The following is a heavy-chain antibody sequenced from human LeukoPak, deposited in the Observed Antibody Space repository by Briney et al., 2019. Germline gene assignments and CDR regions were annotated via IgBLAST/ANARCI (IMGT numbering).Heavy chain of an antibody. D-gene: IGHD2-15*01. CDR2: ISGSGGST. CDR1: GFTFSSYA. J-gene: IGHJ4*02. V-gene: IGHV3-23*01. CDR3: ASRFRYCSGGSCYSPFDY. Sequence: GGSLRLSCAASGFTFSSYAMSWVRQAPGKGLEWVSAISGSGGSTYYADSVKGRFTISRDNSKNTLYLQMNSLRAEDTAVYYCASRFRYCSGGSCYSPFDYWGQGTLVTVSS.